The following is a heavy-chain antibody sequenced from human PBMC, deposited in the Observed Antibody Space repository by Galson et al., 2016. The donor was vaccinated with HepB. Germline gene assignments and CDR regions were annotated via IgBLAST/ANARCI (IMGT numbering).Heavy chain of an antibody. CDR1: GGAISSYY. V-gene: IGHV4-59*01. CDR3: ARSSWGTLDF. CDR2: VYFNGNA. D-gene: IGHD2-15*01. J-gene: IGHJ4*02. Sequence: SETLSLTCTVSGGAISSYYWSWLRQPPGKGLEWIGYVYFNGNADYNPSLKSRVTISVDTSKNQFSLKLNSVTAADTAFYFCARSSWGTLDFWGQGALVTVSS.